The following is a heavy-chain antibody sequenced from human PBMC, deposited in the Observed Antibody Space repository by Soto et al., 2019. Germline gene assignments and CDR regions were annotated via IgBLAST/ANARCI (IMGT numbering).Heavy chain of an antibody. V-gene: IGHV4-28*01. Sequence: QVHLQESGPGLVKPSDTLSLPCAVSGDSISSRNRWGWIRQPPGKGLEWLGYIYSSGTTYYNPSLKSRVTMAVDTCKNQCSLKLTSVTAVDTAVYYCARREIQGTSDYWCQGALVTVSS. CDR2: IYSSGTT. CDR3: ARREIQGTSDY. J-gene: IGHJ4*02. D-gene: IGHD2-8*01. CDR1: GDSISSRNR.